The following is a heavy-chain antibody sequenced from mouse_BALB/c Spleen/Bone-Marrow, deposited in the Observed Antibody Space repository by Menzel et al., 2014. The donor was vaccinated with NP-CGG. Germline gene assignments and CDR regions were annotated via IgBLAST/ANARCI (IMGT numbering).Heavy chain of an antibody. D-gene: IGHD4-1*01. CDR2: IYPSDSYT. CDR1: GYTFTSYW. V-gene: IGHV1-69*02. CDR3: TRSGTLGAMDY. Sequence: QVQLQQSGAELARPGASVKLSCKASGYTFTSYWINWVKQRPGQGLEWIGNIYPSDSYTNYNQKFKDKATLTVDKSSSTAYMQLSSPTSEDSAVYYCTRSGTLGAMDYWGQGTSVTVSS. J-gene: IGHJ4*01.